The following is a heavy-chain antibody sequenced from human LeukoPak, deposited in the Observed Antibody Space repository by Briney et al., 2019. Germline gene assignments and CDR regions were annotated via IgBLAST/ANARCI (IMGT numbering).Heavy chain of an antibody. CDR3: ARCSNAYYYYMDV. J-gene: IGHJ6*03. CDR1: GFTFSNYW. Sequence: GGSLRLSCAASGFTFSNYWMSWVRQAPGKGLEWVANIKQDGSDKYYVDSVKGRFTISRDNAKNSLYLQMNSLRAEDTAVYYCARCSNAYYYYMDVWGKGTTVTVSS. V-gene: IGHV3-7*01. CDR2: IKQDGSDK. D-gene: IGHD2-8*01.